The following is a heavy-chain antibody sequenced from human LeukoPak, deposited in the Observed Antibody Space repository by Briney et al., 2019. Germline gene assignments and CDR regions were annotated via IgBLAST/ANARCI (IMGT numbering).Heavy chain of an antibody. D-gene: IGHD5-12*01. CDR2: IKPDGSEK. CDR3: TRDASGDTNSGPRMDV. Sequence: GGSLRLSCAASAFTFRTYWMSWVRQAPGKGLEWVAMIKPDGSEKYYVDSVKGLFIISRDNAKNSLYLQMTSLRAEDTAVYYCTRDASGDTNSGPRMDVWGQGTTVIVSS. J-gene: IGHJ6*02. V-gene: IGHV3-7*05. CDR1: AFTFRTYW.